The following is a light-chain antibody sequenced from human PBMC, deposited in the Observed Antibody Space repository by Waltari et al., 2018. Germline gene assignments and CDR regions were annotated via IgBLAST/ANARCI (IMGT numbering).Light chain of an antibody. Sequence: DIQMTQFPSTLSASVGDRLTITCRASKSINSWLAWYQHKPGKAPKLLIYKASSLESGVPSRFSGSGSGTEFTLTISSLQPDDFATYYCQQYNSYEWTFGQGTKVAIK. CDR1: KSINSW. CDR3: QQYNSYEWT. J-gene: IGKJ1*01. V-gene: IGKV1-5*03. CDR2: KAS.